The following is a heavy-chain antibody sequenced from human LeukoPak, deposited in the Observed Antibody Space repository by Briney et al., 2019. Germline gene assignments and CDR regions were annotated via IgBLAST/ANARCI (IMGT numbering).Heavy chain of an antibody. Sequence: SETLSLTCAVYGGSFSGYYWSWIRQPPGKGLEWIGYIYHSGSTYCNPSLKSRVTISVDRSKNQFSLKLSSVTAADTAVYYCARVAAYNWFDPWGQGTLVTVSS. J-gene: IGHJ5*02. CDR2: IYHSGST. CDR3: ARVAAYNWFDP. CDR1: GGSFSGYY. V-gene: IGHV4-34*01.